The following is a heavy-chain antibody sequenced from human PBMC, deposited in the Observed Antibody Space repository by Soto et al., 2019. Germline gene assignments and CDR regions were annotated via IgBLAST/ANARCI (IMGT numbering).Heavy chain of an antibody. CDR2: ISYDGSSK. V-gene: IGHV3-30*18. D-gene: IGHD6-13*01. Sequence: QVQLVESGGGVVQPGRSLRLSCAASGFTFSNYGIHWVRQAPGKGLEWVAVISYDGSSKDYADSVKGRFTISRDNSKNTLYLQMTSLTIEDTAVYYCAKDDGSTWSMFYSYYGVDVWGQGTTVTVSS. CDR1: GFTFSNYG. CDR3: AKDDGSTWSMFYSYYGVDV. J-gene: IGHJ6*02.